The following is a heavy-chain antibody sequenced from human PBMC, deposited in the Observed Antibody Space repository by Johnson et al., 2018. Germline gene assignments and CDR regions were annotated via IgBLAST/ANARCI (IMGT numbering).Heavy chain of an antibody. CDR1: GFTFSSYS. Sequence: EVQLVESGGGLVKPGGSLRLSCAASGFTFSSYSMNWVRQAPGKGLEWVSSISSSSSYIYYADPVKGRFTISRDNAKNSRYLQMNSLRAGDTAVYYCARGGGGMDVWGQGTPVTGSS. CDR2: ISSSSSYI. J-gene: IGHJ6*02. D-gene: IGHD4-23*01. V-gene: IGHV3-21*01. CDR3: ARGGGGMDV.